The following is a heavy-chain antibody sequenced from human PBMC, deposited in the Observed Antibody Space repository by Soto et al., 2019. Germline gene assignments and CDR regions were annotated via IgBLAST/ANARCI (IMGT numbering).Heavy chain of an antibody. CDR3: ARHRGYGSRSYIDY. CDR1: GYSFTNYW. J-gene: IGHJ4*02. V-gene: IGHV5-10-1*01. D-gene: IGHD3-10*01. CDR2: IDPSDSYI. Sequence: GXSLKISCKVSGYSFTNYWISWVHQMPGKGLEWMGRIDPSDSYINYSPSFQGHVTISADKSTNTAFLQWSSLKASDTAIYYCARHRGYGSRSYIDYWGQGTLVTVSS.